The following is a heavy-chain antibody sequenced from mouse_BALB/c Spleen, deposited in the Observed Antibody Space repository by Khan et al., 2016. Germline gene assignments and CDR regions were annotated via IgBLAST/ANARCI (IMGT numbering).Heavy chain of an antibody. J-gene: IGHJ1*01. CDR1: GYTFTNYG. Sequence: QIQLVQSGPELKKPGETVKISCKASGYTFTNYGMNWVKQAPGKGLKWMGWINTNTGEPTYAEEFKGRFAFSLDTSASTAYLQINNLKNEDTATYCCARYYGGYFDVWGAGTTVTVSS. CDR3: ARYYGGYFDV. V-gene: IGHV9-3*02. D-gene: IGHD1-1*01. CDR2: INTNTGEP.